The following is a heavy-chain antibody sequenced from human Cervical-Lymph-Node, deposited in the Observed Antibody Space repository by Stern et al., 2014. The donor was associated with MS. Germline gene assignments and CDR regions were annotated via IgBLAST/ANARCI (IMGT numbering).Heavy chain of an antibody. CDR3: ARTWIAVRNTKWFDP. CDR2: ISHSEYT. D-gene: IGHD6-6*01. J-gene: IGHJ5*02. V-gene: IGHV4-34*01. Sequence: QVQLQQWGAGLLKPSETLSLTCAVYGGSFDAFYWSWIRQPPGKGLEWIGEISHSEYTNYNPSLKSRVTISVDTSTNQISLKMSSVTAADTAVYYCARTWIAVRNTKWFDPWGQGTLVTVSS. CDR1: GGSFDAFY.